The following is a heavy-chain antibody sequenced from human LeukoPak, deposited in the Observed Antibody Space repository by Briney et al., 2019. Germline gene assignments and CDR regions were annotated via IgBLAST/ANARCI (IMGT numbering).Heavy chain of an antibody. D-gene: IGHD3-10*01. J-gene: IGHJ4*02. CDR1: GYTFTGYY. Sequence: ASVKVSCKASGYTFTGYYMHWVRQAPGQGLEWMGWINPNSGGTNYAQKFQGRVTMTRDTSISTAYMELSRLRSDDTAVYYCAGSGSITMVRGPYWGQGTLVTVSS. CDR2: INPNSGGT. V-gene: IGHV1-2*02. CDR3: AGSGSITMVRGPY.